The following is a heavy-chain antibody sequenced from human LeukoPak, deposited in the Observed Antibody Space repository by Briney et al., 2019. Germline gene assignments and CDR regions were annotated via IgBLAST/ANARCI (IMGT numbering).Heavy chain of an antibody. Sequence: MSSETLSLTCTVSGGSISSGSYYWSWIRQPAGKGLEWIGRIYTSGSTNYNPSLKSRVTISVDTSKNQFSLKLSSVTAADTAVYYCARDRAIFGVVSYFYYMDVWGKGTAVTVSS. V-gene: IGHV4-61*02. D-gene: IGHD3-3*01. CDR1: GGSISSGSYY. CDR3: ARDRAIFGVVSYFYYMDV. CDR2: IYTSGST. J-gene: IGHJ6*03.